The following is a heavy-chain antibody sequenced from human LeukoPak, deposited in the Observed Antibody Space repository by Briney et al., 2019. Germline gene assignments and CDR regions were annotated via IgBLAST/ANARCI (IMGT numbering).Heavy chain of an antibody. CDR1: GGSFSGYY. J-gene: IGHJ4*02. Sequence: SETLSLTCAVYGGSFSGYYWSWMRHPPGKGLEWIGEINHSGSTNYNPSLKSRVTISVDTSKNQFSLKLSSVTAADTAVYYCARGTPETRDIVVVVAAVYYFDYWGQGTLVTVSS. CDR2: INHSGST. CDR3: ARGTPETRDIVVVVAAVYYFDY. V-gene: IGHV4-34*01. D-gene: IGHD2-15*01.